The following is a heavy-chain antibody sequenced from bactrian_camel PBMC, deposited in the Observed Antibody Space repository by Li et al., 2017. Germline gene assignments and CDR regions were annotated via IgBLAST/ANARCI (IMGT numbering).Heavy chain of an antibody. CDR2: IDSIGNT. V-gene: IGHV3S55*01. Sequence: VQLVESGGGSVQAGGSLRPSCAASEVMRGNYAMGWFRQVKGKEREGVAAIDSIGNTKYADSVSGRFTISKDHVKGTLFLQIDSLKLEDTAMYYCAANFGPYCSVPYLERRAKFWGQGTQVTVS. J-gene: IGHJ4*01. D-gene: IGHD2*01. CDR1: EVMRGNYA. CDR3: AANFGPYCSVPYLERRAKF.